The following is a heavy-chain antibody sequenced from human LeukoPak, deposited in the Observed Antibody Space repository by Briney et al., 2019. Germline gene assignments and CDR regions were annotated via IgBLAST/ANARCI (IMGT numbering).Heavy chain of an antibody. CDR1: GFTFSDYY. V-gene: IGHV3-11*04. D-gene: IGHD4-17*01. Sequence: GGSLRLSCAASGFTFSDYYMSWIRQAPGKGLEWVSYISSSGSTIYYADSVKGRFTISRDNAKNSLYLQMNSLRAEDTAVYYCARMTTVTSDAFDIWGQGAVVTVSS. J-gene: IGHJ3*02. CDR2: ISSSGSTI. CDR3: ARMTTVTSDAFDI.